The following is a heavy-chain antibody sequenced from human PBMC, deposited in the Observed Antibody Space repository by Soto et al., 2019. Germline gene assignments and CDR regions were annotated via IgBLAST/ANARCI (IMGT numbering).Heavy chain of an antibody. CDR1: GFTFSSYD. Sequence: GGTLRLSCAASGFTFSSYDMSWVRQAPGKGLEWVSAIRGSGRSTYYADSVKGRFTISRENSKNTLYLQMISLRAEDTAVYYCAKGTITVPDYWGQGTLVTVSS. CDR2: IRGSGRST. D-gene: IGHD2-2*01. V-gene: IGHV3-23*01. CDR3: AKGTITVPDY. J-gene: IGHJ4*02.